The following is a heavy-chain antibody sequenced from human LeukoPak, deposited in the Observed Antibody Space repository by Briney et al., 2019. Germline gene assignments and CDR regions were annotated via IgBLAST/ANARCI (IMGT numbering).Heavy chain of an antibody. Sequence: PSETPSLTCTVSSDSISSYYWSWIRQPPGKGLEWIGYIHYTGTTSYNPSLKSRVTISVDTSKNQFSLTLSSVTAADTAVYYCARDRDDSSTYYFRLDPWGQGTLVTASS. D-gene: IGHD3-22*01. CDR2: IHYTGTT. V-gene: IGHV4-59*01. J-gene: IGHJ5*02. CDR1: SDSISSYY. CDR3: ARDRDDSSTYYFRLDP.